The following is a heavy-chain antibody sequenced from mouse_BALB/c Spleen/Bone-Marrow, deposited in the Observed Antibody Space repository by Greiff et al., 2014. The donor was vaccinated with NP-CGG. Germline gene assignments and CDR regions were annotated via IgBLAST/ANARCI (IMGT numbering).Heavy chain of an antibody. CDR1: GYTFTEYT. J-gene: IGHJ3*01. CDR2: ISPNIGGT. Sequence: EVQVVESGPELVKPGASVKVSCKTSGYTFTEYTIHWVKQSHGKSLEWIGNISPNIGGTTYNQKFKGKATLTVDMSSSTAYMDLRSLTSEDSAVYYCARGRFAYWGQGTLVTVSA. V-gene: IGHV1-18*01. CDR3: ARGRFAY.